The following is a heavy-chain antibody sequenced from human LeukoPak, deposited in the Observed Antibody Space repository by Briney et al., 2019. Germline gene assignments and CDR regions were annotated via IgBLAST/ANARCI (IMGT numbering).Heavy chain of an antibody. CDR3: AKTVIAVAGRGFDY. V-gene: IGHV3-23*01. J-gene: IGHJ4*02. Sequence: PVGSLRLSCAAAGFSLSDYTMNSVRQAPEKGVEWVSAISNSGGRTYYADSVKGRFNISRDNTKNSLYPQMNSLRAEDTAVYYCAKTVIAVAGRGFDYGGQGNLVTVSS. CDR1: GFSLSDYT. D-gene: IGHD6-19*01. CDR2: ISNSGGRT.